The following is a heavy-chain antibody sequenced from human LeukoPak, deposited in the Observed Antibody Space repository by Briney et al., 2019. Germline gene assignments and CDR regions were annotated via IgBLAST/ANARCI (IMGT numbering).Heavy chain of an antibody. D-gene: IGHD6-13*01. CDR1: GGSISSYY. Sequence: SETLSLTCTVSGGSISSYYWSWIRQPPGKGLEWIGYIYYSGSTNYNPSLKSRVTISVDTSKNQFSLKLSSVTAADTAVYYCARVKWHSSSWYRGDYSYGMDVWGQGTTVTVSS. J-gene: IGHJ6*02. CDR2: IYYSGST. CDR3: ARVKWHSSSWYRGDYSYGMDV. V-gene: IGHV4-59*01.